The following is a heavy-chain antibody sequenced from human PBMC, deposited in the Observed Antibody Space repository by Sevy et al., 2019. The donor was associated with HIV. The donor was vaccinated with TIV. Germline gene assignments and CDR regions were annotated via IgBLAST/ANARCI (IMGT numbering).Heavy chain of an antibody. D-gene: IGHD5-12*01. Sequence: GWSLRLSCAASGLTVSDNFMSWVRQAPGKGLEWVSVIYIGGTTYYADSVKGRFTISRDNSKNTIYLQMNGLRAEDTAVYYCARGKHVSGYYGSFDYWGQGALVTVSS. CDR1: GLTVSDNF. V-gene: IGHV3-53*01. CDR3: ARGKHVSGYYGSFDY. CDR2: IYIGGTT. J-gene: IGHJ4*02.